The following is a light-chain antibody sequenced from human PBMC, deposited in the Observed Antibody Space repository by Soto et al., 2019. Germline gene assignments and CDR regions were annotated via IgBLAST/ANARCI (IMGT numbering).Light chain of an antibody. CDR1: QGISTY. CDR3: QQNYSATWT. J-gene: IGKJ1*01. V-gene: IGKV1-39*01. Sequence: DIQMTQSPSSLSASVGDRLTITCRASQGISTYLNWYQQKPGKAPKLLIYAASTLQSGVPSRFSGSGSETDFTLTISSLQPEDFAAYSCQQNYSATWTFGQGTK. CDR2: AAS.